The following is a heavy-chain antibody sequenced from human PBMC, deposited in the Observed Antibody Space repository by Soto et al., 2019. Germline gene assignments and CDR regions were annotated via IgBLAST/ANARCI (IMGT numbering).Heavy chain of an antibody. CDR3: AHRTYLYDSSGYYYAPFDY. V-gene: IGHV2-5*02. J-gene: IGHJ4*02. CDR1: GFSLSTSGVG. Sequence: QITLKESGPPLVKPTQTLTLTCTFSGFSLSTSGVGVGWIRQPPGKALEWLALIYWDDDKRYSPSLKSRLTITKDTSKNQVVLTMTNMDPVDTATYYCAHRTYLYDSSGYYYAPFDYWGQGTLVTVSS. D-gene: IGHD3-22*01. CDR2: IYWDDDK.